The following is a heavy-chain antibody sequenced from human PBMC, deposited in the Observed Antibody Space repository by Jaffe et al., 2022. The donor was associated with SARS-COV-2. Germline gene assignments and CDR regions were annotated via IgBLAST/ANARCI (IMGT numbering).Heavy chain of an antibody. CDR2: VYYNGAT. Sequence: QVQLQESGPGLVKPSETLSLTCTVSGGSISSYYWSWIRQPPGKGLEWIGYVYYNGATNYNPSLKSRVTISVDTSKNQFSLKLSSVTAADTAVYYCARDQVTIFGLNGWFGPWGQGTLVTVS. J-gene: IGHJ5*02. D-gene: IGHD3-3*01. CDR1: GGSISSYY. V-gene: IGHV4-59*01. CDR3: ARDQVTIFGLNGWFGP.